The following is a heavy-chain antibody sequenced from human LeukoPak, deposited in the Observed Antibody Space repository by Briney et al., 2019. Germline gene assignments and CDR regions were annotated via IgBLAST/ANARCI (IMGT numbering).Heavy chain of an antibody. CDR2: INDDGRQE. J-gene: IGHJ3*02. V-gene: IGHV3-7*01. CDR3: ARDHADSDAFDI. Sequence: PGGSLRLSCATSGFTFRDHWMTWVRQAPGKGLECLASINDDGRQEYYVDSVKGRFTISRGNAKNTLYLQMNSLRAEDTAVYYCARDHADSDAFDIWGQGTMVTVSS. CDR1: GFTFRDHW.